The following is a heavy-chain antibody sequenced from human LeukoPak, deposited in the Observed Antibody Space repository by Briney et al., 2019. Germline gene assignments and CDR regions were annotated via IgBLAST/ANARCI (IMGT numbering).Heavy chain of an antibody. CDR2: VSTTGYYI. J-gene: IGHJ4*02. D-gene: IGHD2-2*01. CDR3: ARGGDCGTTSCYYFDF. CDR1: GFTFSGYS. Sequence: SGGSLRLSCAASGFTFSGYSMNWVRQAPGKGLEWVSSVSTTGYYIYYADSVKGRFSISRDNAKNSLYLQMNSLRAEDTAVYYCARGGDCGTTSCYYFDFWGQGTRFTVSS. V-gene: IGHV3-21*01.